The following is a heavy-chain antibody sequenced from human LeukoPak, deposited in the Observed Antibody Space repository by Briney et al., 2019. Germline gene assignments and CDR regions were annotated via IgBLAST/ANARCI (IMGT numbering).Heavy chain of an antibody. D-gene: IGHD3-10*01. CDR1: GFTFSSYS. J-gene: IGHJ3*02. CDR2: ISYDGSNK. Sequence: PGGSLRLSCAASGFTFSSYSMHWVRQAPGKGLEWVAVISYDGSNKYYADSVKGRFTISRDNSKNTLYLQMNSLRAEDTAVYYCAKLPLSGSGSWANAFDIWGQGTMVTVSS. V-gene: IGHV3-30*18. CDR3: AKLPLSGSGSWANAFDI.